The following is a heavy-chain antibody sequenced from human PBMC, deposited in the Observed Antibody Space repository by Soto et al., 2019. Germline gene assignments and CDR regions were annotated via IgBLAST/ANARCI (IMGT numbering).Heavy chain of an antibody. V-gene: IGHV4-39*01. CDR1: GVSISNSSYY. J-gene: IGHJ5*02. CDR3: ARHGST. Sequence: QLQLQESGPGLVKPSETLSLTCTVSGVSISNSSYYWGWICRPPGKGLEWIGTIYYSGITYYNPSLKSRVTISVDTSTNQFSLKLTSVTVADTAVYYCARHGSTWGQGTLVTVSS. CDR2: IYYSGIT.